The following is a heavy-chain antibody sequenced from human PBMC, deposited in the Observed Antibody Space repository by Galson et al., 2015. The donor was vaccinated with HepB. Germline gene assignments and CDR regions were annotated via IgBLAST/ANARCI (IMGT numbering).Heavy chain of an antibody. V-gene: IGHV3-23*01. Sequence: SLRLSCAASGFTFSSYAMSWVRQAPGKGLEWVSAISGGGGSTYYADSVKGRFTISRDNSKNTLYLQMNSLRAEDTAVYYCAKDSGIWVWGYFDLWGRGTLVTVSS. CDR2: ISGGGGST. CDR3: AKDSGIWVWGYFDL. J-gene: IGHJ2*01. CDR1: GFTFSSYA. D-gene: IGHD6-25*01.